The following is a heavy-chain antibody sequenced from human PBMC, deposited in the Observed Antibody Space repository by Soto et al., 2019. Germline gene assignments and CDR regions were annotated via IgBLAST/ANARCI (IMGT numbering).Heavy chain of an antibody. CDR3: ARIRTGVYGSGTTSSRFXYGMDV. D-gene: IGHD3-10*01. V-gene: IGHV1-69*13. Sequence: SVKVSCKASGGTFKTYAFTWVRQAPGQGLEWMGGIIPVFGSATSAQRFQGRVTITADESTNTIYMELSSLSSEDTAVYYCARIRTGVYGSGTTSSRFXYGMDVWG. CDR2: IIPVFGSA. CDR1: GGTFKTYA. J-gene: IGHJ6*02.